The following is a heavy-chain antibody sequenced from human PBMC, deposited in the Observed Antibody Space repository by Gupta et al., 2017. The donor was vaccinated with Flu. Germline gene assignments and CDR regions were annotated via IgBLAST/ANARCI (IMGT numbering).Heavy chain of an antibody. CDR2: T. J-gene: IGHJ4*02. V-gene: IGHV3-23*01. Sequence: TYYADSVKGRFTISRDNSKNTLYLQMNSLRAEDTAVYYCAKAGRGYYFDYWGQGTLVTVSS. CDR3: AKAGRGYYFDY.